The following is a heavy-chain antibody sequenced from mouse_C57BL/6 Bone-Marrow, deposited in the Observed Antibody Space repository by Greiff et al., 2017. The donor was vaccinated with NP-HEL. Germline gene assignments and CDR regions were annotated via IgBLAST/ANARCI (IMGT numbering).Heavy chain of an antibody. CDR2: IHPNSGST. CDR1: GYTFTSYW. D-gene: IGHD2-2*01. V-gene: IGHV1-64*01. CDR3: ARRLWLRHGRAMDY. Sequence: VQLQQSGAELVKPGASVKLSCKASGYTFTSYWMHWVKQRPGQGLEWIGMIHPNSGSTNYNEKFKSKATLTVDNTSSTAYMQLISLTSEDSAVYYCARRLWLRHGRAMDYWGQGTSVTVSS. J-gene: IGHJ4*01.